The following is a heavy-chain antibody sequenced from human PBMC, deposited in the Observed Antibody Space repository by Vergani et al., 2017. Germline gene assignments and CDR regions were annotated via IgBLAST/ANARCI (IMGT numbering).Heavy chain of an antibody. D-gene: IGHD5-12*01. CDR1: GFTFDDYA. CDR2: IKWNSDSI. J-gene: IGHJ3*01. V-gene: IGHV3-9*01. CDR3: TKGSVYYHDSAGHGYDPYTGFDL. Sequence: EVQLVESGGGLVQPGRSLRLSCAASGFTFDDYAMHWVRQAPGKGLEWVSGIKWNSDSIAYADSVKGRFTISRDNAKNSLFLEMNSLRFEDTAVYFCTKGSVYYHDSAGHGYDPYTGFDLWGQGTLVTVSS.